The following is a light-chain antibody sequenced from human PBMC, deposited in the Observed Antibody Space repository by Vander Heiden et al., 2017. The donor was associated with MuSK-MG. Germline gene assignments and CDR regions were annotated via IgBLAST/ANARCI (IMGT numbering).Light chain of an antibody. CDR3: CSYAGSYTFVV. Sequence: QSALTQPRSLSGSPGQSVTISCTGTSSDVGGYNYVSWYQQPPGKAPKLMIYGVSRRPSGVPDRFSGSKSGNTAALTISGLQAEDEADYYCCSYAGSYTFVVFGGGTKLTVL. J-gene: IGLJ2*01. CDR1: SSDVGGYNY. CDR2: GVS. V-gene: IGLV2-11*01.